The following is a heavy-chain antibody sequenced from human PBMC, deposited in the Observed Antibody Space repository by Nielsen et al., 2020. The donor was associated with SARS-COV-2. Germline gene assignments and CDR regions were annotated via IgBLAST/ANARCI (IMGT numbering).Heavy chain of an antibody. CDR2: ISYNGNT. J-gene: IGHJ5*02. CDR3: ARLSEDFCGYVGTA. CDR1: GDSMSNFF. D-gene: IGHD5-12*01. Sequence: SETLSLTCAVSGDSMSNFFWSWIRQPPGKGLEWVGYISYNGNTKYNPSLSSRVTISIDMPNKHFSLKMTSVTAADTAMYYCARLSEDFCGYVGTAWGQGILVTVSS. V-gene: IGHV4-59*01.